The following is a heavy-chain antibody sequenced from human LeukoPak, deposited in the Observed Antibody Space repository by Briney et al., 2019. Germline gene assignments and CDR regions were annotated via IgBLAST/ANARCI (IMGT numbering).Heavy chain of an antibody. Sequence: ASVKLSCKASVYTFTRYDINCVPQATGQGLEWMRWMNPNSGNTGYAQKFQGRVTMTRNTCISTAYMELSSLRSEDTAVYYCAGGVRWSGATYMDVWGKGTTVTISS. CDR1: VYTFTRYD. CDR3: AGGVRWSGATYMDV. V-gene: IGHV1-8*01. J-gene: IGHJ6*03. CDR2: MNPNSGNT. D-gene: IGHD1-26*01.